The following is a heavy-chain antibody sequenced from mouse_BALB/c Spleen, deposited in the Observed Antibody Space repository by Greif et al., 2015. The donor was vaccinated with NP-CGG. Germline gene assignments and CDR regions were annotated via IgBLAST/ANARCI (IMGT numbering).Heavy chain of an antibody. Sequence: VQLQQSGAELVKPGASVKLSCTASGFNIKDTYMHWVKQRPEQGLEWIGRIDPANGNTKYDPKFQGKATITADTSSNTAYLQVSSLTSEDTAGDYCASGDYDGVGAMDYWGQGTSVTVSS. CDR2: IDPANGNT. CDR3: ASGDYDGVGAMDY. V-gene: IGHV14-3*02. J-gene: IGHJ4*01. CDR1: GFNIKDTY. D-gene: IGHD2-4*01.